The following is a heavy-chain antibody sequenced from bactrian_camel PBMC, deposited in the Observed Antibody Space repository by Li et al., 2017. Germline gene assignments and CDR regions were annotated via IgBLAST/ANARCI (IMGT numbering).Heavy chain of an antibody. CDR3: ATAWWYSPFNY. Sequence: VQLVESGGGSVQAGGSLRLSCTASGDTSSTFCMGWFRQTPGKEREGVATVRFGGISTFFADSVEGRFTISQDNAKNTLYLQINSLQPEDTAKYYCATAWWYSPFNYWGQGTQVTVS. D-gene: IGHD2*01. V-gene: IGHV3S59*01. CDR2: VRFGGIST. J-gene: IGHJ4*01. CDR1: GDTSSTFC.